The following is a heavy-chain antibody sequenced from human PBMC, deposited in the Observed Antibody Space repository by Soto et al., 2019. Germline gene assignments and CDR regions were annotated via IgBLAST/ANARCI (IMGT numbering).Heavy chain of an antibody. CDR3: AAKRAYGDYAFGY. CDR2: IVVGSGNT. V-gene: IGHV1-58*01. CDR1: GFTFTSSA. Sequence: SVKVSCKASGFTFTSSAVQWVRQARGQRLEWIGWIVVGSGNTNYAQKFQERVTITRDMSTSTAYMELSSLRSEDTAVYYCAAKRAYGDYAFGYWGQGTLVTVSS. J-gene: IGHJ4*02. D-gene: IGHD4-17*01.